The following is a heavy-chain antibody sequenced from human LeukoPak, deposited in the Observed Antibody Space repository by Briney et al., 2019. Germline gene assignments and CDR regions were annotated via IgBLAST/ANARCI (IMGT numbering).Heavy chain of an antibody. J-gene: IGHJ5*02. CDR3: ARTENYIPEDCFDP. Sequence: SETLSLTCSVSGGFIGSSSYCWGWIRQPPGKGLEWIGTICYSGSTFYNPSLKSRVTLSVDTSKNQFSLKLSSVTAADTAVYYCARTENYIPEDCFDPWGQGTLVTVSP. D-gene: IGHD5-24*01. V-gene: IGHV4-39*01. CDR2: ICYSGST. CDR1: GGFIGSSSYC.